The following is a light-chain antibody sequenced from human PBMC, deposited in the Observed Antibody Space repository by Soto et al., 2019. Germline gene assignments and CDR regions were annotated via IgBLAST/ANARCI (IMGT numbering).Light chain of an antibody. V-gene: IGLV2-23*01. J-gene: IGLJ1*01. CDR3: CSYAGSFTYV. CDR1: SIDVGGGSHNL. Sequence: QSALTQPASVSGSPGQSITISCTGTSIDVGGGSHNLVSWYQQRPGKAPKVMLYEGTKRPSGVSNRFSGSKSGNTASLTISGLQAEDEADYYCCSYAGSFTYVFGTGTKLTVL. CDR2: EGT.